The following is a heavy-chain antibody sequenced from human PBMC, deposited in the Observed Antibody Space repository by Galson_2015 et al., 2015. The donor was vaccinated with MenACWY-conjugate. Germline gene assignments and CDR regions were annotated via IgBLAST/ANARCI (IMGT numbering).Heavy chain of an antibody. D-gene: IGHD5-24*01. J-gene: IGHJ6*02. CDR3: AKALLDGNYYYGMDV. CDR1: GFTFSSYG. Sequence: SLRLSCAASGFTFSSYGMHWVRQAPGKGLEWVVVISYDGSNKYYADSVKGRFTISRDNSKNTLYLQMNSLRAEDTAVYYCAKALLDGNYYYGMDVWGQGTTVTVSS. V-gene: IGHV3-30*18. CDR2: ISYDGSNK.